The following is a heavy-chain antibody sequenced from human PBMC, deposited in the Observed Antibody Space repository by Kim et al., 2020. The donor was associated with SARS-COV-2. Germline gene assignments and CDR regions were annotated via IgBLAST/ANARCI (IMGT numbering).Heavy chain of an antibody. J-gene: IGHJ4*02. D-gene: IGHD4-17*01. Sequence: YSPSFQGQVPISADKSISTAYLQWSSLKASDTAMYYCARQAVGLDYGIDYWGQGTLVTVSS. CDR3: ARQAVGLDYGIDY. V-gene: IGHV5-51*01.